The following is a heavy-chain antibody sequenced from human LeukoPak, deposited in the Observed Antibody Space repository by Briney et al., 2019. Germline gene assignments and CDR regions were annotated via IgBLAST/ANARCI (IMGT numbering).Heavy chain of an antibody. CDR2: ISGGGDST. J-gene: IGHJ4*02. V-gene: IGHV3-23*01. Sequence: GGSLILSCAASGFAFNNYARNWVRQLPGNGLEWVSAISGGGDSTYYADSVKGRSTISRDNSNNTLYLQMNSLRAEDTAVYYCAKDYLGYYRPFDYWGQGILVTVSS. D-gene: IGHD3-3*01. CDR3: AKDYLGYYRPFDY. CDR1: GFAFNNYA.